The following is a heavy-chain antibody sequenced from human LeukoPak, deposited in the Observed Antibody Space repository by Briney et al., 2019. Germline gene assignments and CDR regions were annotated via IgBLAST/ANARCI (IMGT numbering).Heavy chain of an antibody. CDR1: GFTFCDYA. V-gene: IGHV3-49*03. J-gene: IGHJ4*02. D-gene: IGHD3-10*01. Sequence: GGSLRLSCTASGFTFCDYAMSWFRQAPGKGLEWVGFIRSKAYGGTTEYAASVKGRFTISRDDSKSIAYLQMNSLKTEDTAVYYCTRERLLRFGENYWGQGTLVTVSS. CDR3: TRERLLRFGENY. CDR2: IRSKAYGGTT.